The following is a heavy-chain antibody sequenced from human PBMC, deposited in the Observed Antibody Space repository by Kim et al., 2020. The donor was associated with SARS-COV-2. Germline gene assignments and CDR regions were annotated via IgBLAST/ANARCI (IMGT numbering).Heavy chain of an antibody. J-gene: IGHJ4*02. CDR3: ARDRGGSSSWYKGFDY. V-gene: IGHV4-31*02. Sequence: SLKSRVTISVDTSKNQFSLKRSSVTAADTAVYYCARDRGGSSSWYKGFDYWGQGTLVTVSS. D-gene: IGHD6-13*01.